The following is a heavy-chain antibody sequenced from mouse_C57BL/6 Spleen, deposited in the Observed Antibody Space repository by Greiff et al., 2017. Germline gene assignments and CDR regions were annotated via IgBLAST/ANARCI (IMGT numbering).Heavy chain of an antibody. CDR1: GYTFTSYW. D-gene: IGHD2-4*01. CDR3: ARSLYYDYDEEGAMDY. V-gene: IGHV1-64*01. J-gene: IGHJ4*01. CDR2: IHPNSGST. Sequence: QVQLQQPGAELVKPGASVKLSCKASGYTFTSYWMHWVKQRPGQGLEWIGMIHPNSGSTNYNEKFKSKATLTVDKSSSTAYMQLSSLTSEDSAVYYCARSLYYDYDEEGAMDYWGQGTSGTVSS.